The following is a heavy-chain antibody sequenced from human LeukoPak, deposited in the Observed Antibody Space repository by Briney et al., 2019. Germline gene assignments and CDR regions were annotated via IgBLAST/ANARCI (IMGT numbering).Heavy chain of an antibody. D-gene: IGHD3-10*01. Sequence: ASVKVSCKASGYTFTSYYMHWVRQAPGQGLEWMGIINPSGGSTSYAQKFQGRVTMTRDTSTSTVYMELSSLRSEDTAVYYCAGEWRLLWFGELGWFDPWGQGTLVTVSS. J-gene: IGHJ5*02. V-gene: IGHV1-46*01. CDR1: GYTFTSYY. CDR3: AGEWRLLWFGELGWFDP. CDR2: INPSGGST.